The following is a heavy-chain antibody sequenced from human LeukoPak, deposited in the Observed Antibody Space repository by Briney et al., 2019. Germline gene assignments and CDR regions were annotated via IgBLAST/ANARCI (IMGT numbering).Heavy chain of an antibody. Sequence: PSQTLSLTCTVSGGSISSGSYYWSRIRQPAGKGLEWIGRIYTSGSTNYNPSLKSRVTISVDTSKNQFSLKLSSVTAADTAVYYCARSSIAAPDAFDIWGQGTMVTVSS. J-gene: IGHJ3*02. CDR1: GGSISSGSYY. CDR3: ARSSIAAPDAFDI. D-gene: IGHD6-6*01. V-gene: IGHV4-61*02. CDR2: IYTSGST.